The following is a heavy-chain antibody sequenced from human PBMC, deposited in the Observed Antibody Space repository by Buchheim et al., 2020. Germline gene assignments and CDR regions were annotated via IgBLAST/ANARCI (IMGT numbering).Heavy chain of an antibody. D-gene: IGHD3-3*01. CDR2: IYYSGGT. CDR3: ARCKAPYYDYWSGNYQNHYSGMDV. Sequence: QVQLQESGPGLVKPSQTLSLTCNVSGGSISSGYYYWSWIRQSPGKGLEWIGYIYYSGGTYYNPSLKSRVTISVDTSKNQLSLKLTSGTAADTAVYYCARCKAPYYDYWSGNYQNHYSGMDVWGQGTT. V-gene: IGHV4-30-4*01. J-gene: IGHJ6*02. CDR1: GGSISSGYYY.